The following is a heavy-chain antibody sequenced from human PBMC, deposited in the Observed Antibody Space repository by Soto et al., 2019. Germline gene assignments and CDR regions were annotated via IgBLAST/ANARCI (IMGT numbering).Heavy chain of an antibody. D-gene: IGHD1-1*01. CDR3: VNRSQLMAPT. CDR1: GRTFNINADF. CDR2: IDNGGNT. Sequence: SETLSLSCTVSGRTFNINADFWYLAWIRQPPGKGLQWIGSIDNGGNTHYNAPLKSRVIISADTSKNQFSLSLNSVTAADTAVYYCVNRSQLMAPTWGQRIQVTVSS. V-gene: IGHV4-39*01. J-gene: IGHJ4*02.